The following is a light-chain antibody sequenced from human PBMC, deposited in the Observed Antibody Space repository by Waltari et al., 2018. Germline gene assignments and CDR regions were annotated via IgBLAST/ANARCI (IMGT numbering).Light chain of an antibody. CDR2: DVS. J-gene: IGLJ1*01. V-gene: IGLV2-14*01. CDR1: SSDVGGYNY. Sequence: QSALTQPASVSGSPGQSITISCTGTSSDVGGYNYVSWYQQPPGKAPKLMIYDVSKRPSGVSNRFSGSKSGNTAALTISGLQAEDEADYYCSSYTSSSTYVFGTGTKVTVL. CDR3: SSYTSSSTYV.